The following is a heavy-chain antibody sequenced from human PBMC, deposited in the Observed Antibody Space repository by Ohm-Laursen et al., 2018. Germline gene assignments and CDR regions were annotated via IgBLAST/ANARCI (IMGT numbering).Heavy chain of an antibody. CDR3: AKNDYIAFDI. J-gene: IGHJ3*02. V-gene: IGHV3-74*01. Sequence: SLRLSCAASGFTFSTYPMHWVRQGPGKGVVWVSRADSGGSATSYADSVKGRFTISRDNAKNTLYLQMNSLRAEDTAVYYCAKNDYIAFDIWGQGTMVTVSS. CDR2: ADSGGSAT. D-gene: IGHD4-11*01. CDR1: GFTFSTYP.